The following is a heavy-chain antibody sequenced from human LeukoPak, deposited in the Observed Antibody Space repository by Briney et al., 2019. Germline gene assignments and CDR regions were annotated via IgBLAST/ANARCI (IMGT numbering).Heavy chain of an antibody. J-gene: IGHJ6*03. CDR3: ARATDHLNYYGSGSYWDYYYMDV. D-gene: IGHD3-10*01. CDR1: GYTFTSYG. CDR2: ISAYNGNT. Sequence: ASVKVSCKASGYTFTSYGISWVRQAPGQGLEWMGWISAYNGNTNYAQKLQGRVTMTTDTSTSTAYKELRSLRSDDTAVYYCARATDHLNYYGSGSYWDYYYMDVWGKGTTVTISS. V-gene: IGHV1-18*01.